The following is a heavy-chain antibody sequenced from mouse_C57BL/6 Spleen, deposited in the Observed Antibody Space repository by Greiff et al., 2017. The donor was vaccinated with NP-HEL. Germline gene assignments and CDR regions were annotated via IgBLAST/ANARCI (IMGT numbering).Heavy chain of an antibody. CDR2: IYPGDGDT. J-gene: IGHJ4*01. V-gene: IGHV1-80*01. CDR1: GYAFSSYW. CDR3: ARYYYGSSYDAMDY. Sequence: VQLQQSGAELVKPGASVKISCKASGYAFSSYWMNWVKQRPGKGLEWIGQIYPGDGDTNYNGKLKGKATLTADKSSSTAYMQLSSLTSEDSAVYFCARYYYGSSYDAMDYWGQGTSVTVSS. D-gene: IGHD1-1*01.